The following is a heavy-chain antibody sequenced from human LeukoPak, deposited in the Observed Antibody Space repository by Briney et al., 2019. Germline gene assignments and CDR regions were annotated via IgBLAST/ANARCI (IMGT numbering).Heavy chain of an antibody. J-gene: IGHJ4*02. CDR1: GYTFTSYG. CDR2: ISAYNGNT. V-gene: IGHV1-18*01. CDR3: ARVHRWYYYGSGSYLLDY. Sequence: GASVKVSCKASGYTFTSYGISWVRQAPGQGLEWMGWISAYNGNTNYAQKLQGRVTMTTDTSTSTAYMELRSLRSDDTAVYYCARVHRWYYYGSGSYLLDYWGQGTLVTVSS. D-gene: IGHD3-10*01.